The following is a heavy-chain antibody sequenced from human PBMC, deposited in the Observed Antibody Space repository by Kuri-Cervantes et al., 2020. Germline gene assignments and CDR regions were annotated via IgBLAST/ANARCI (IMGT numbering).Heavy chain of an antibody. D-gene: IGHD2-2*02. CDR3: ARDGHTFPAAFDI. Sequence: ASVKVSCKASGYTFTGYYMHWVRQAPGQGLEWMGWINPNSGGTNYAQKFQGRVTMTRDTSISTAYMELSRLRSDDTAVYYCARDGHTFPAAFDIWGQGTMVTVSS. CDR2: INPNSGGT. CDR1: GYTFTGYY. V-gene: IGHV1-2*02. J-gene: IGHJ3*02.